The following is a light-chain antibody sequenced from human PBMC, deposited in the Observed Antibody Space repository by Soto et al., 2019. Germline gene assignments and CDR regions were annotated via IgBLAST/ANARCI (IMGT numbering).Light chain of an antibody. CDR1: SSNIGSNP. J-gene: IGLJ2*01. Sequence: QSVLTQPPSASGTPGQRVTISCSGSSSNIGSNPVTWYQQLPGTAPILLIYNNDQRPSGIPDQLSGSKSGTAASLAISGLQAEDEADYYCASWDDSLSGPVVFGGGTQLTVL. V-gene: IGLV1-44*01. CDR2: NND. CDR3: ASWDDSLSGPVV.